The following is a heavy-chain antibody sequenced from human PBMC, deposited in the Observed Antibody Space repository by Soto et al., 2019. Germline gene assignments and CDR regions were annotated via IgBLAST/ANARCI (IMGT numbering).Heavy chain of an antibody. D-gene: IGHD2-2*01. J-gene: IGHJ4*02. V-gene: IGHV3-23*01. Sequence: EVQLLESGGGLVQPGGSLRLSCAASGFTFSSYSMSWVRQAPGKGLEWVSVISGSGVTTFYADSVKGRFTISRDNSKNTLYLQMNSLGAEDTAVYYCAKPGGSSTRYFDYWGQGTLVTVSS. CDR2: ISGSGVTT. CDR1: GFTFSSYS. CDR3: AKPGGSSTRYFDY.